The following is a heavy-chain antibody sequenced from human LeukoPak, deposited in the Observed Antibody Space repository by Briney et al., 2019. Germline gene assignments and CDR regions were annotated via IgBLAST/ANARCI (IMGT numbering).Heavy chain of an antibody. CDR2: IIVGSGNT. CDR3: ATDGGLGLGEPWFDP. J-gene: IGHJ5*02. D-gene: IGHD3/OR15-3a*01. V-gene: IGHV1-58*02. Sequence: SVKVSCKTSGFDFVTSVIHWVRQARGQRLEWIGEIIVGSGNTKYGEKFQERATISRDMSTRTVYVELTSVRSADTAVYYCATDGGLGLGEPWFDPWGQGTLVTVSS. CDR1: GFDFVTSV.